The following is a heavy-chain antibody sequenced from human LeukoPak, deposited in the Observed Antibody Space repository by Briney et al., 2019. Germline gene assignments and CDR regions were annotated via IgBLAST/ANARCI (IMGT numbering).Heavy chain of an antibody. J-gene: IGHJ4*02. V-gene: IGHV3-48*01. CDR3: AKQRYGGEDY. D-gene: IGHD3-16*01. CDR2: ISSSSSTI. Sequence: GGSLRLSCAASGFTFSSYSMNWVRQAPGKGLEWVSYISSSSSTIYYADSVKGRFTISRDNAKSSLYLQMNSLRAEDTAVYYCAKQRYGGEDYWGQGTLVTVSS. CDR1: GFTFSSYS.